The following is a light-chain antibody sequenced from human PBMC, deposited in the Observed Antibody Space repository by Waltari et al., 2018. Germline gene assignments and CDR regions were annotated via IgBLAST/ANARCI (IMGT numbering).Light chain of an antibody. CDR2: RNN. V-gene: IGLV1-47*01. Sequence: QSVLTPPPSASGTPGQRVGFSCSGTSSTLGGTYLYLYQQPPGTAPKLLIYRNNQLPSGVPDRFSAYKYGTSASLAISGLRSDDEAVYYCASWDDSHYVFGTGTKVTVL. CDR1: SSTLGGTY. CDR3: ASWDDSHYV. J-gene: IGLJ1*01.